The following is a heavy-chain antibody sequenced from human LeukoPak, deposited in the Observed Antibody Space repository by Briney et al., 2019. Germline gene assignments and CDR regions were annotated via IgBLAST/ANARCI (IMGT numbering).Heavy chain of an antibody. CDR3: AKPYCSGGSCYSTFYGY. CDR2: INPNSGGT. D-gene: IGHD2-15*01. V-gene: IGHV1-2*02. J-gene: IGHJ4*02. CDR1: GYTFTGSY. Sequence: ASVKVSCKASGYTFTGSYIHWVRQAPGQGLEWMGWINPNSGGTNYAQKFQGRVTMTRDTSISTAYMELSRLRSDDTAVYYCAKPYCSGGSCYSTFYGYWGQGTLVTVSS.